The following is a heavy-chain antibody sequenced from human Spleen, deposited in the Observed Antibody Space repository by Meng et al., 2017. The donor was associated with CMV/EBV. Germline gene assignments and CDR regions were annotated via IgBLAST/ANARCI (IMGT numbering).Heavy chain of an antibody. CDR1: GFTFSSYA. V-gene: IGHV3-21*01. Sequence: GESLKISCATSGFTFSSYAMTWVRQAPGKGLEWVSSISSSSSYIYYADSVKGRFTISRDNSKNTLYLQMNSLRVEDTAVYYCARDGYSSSWTPHSWFDPWGQGTLVTVSS. CDR3: ARDGYSSSWTPHSWFDP. CDR2: ISSSSSYI. D-gene: IGHD6-13*01. J-gene: IGHJ5*02.